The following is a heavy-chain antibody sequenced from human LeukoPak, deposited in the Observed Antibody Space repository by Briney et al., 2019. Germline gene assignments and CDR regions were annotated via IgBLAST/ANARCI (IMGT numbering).Heavy chain of an antibody. CDR2: ISDDGRHK. D-gene: IGHD6-13*01. CDR1: GFTFNNYG. Sequence: GGSLRLSCAASGFTFNNYGIHYVRQAPGKGLEWVAVISDDGRHKNYADSVKGRFTISRDNSNNTLYLQMNSLRVEDTGVYYCAKDRETTASGTFDYWGQGTLVTVSS. V-gene: IGHV3-30*18. J-gene: IGHJ4*02. CDR3: AKDRETTASGTFDY.